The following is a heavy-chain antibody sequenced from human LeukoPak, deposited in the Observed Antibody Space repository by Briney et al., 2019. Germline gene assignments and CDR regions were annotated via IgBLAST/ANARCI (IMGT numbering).Heavy chain of an antibody. CDR2: IYYSGST. J-gene: IGHJ5*02. CDR3: ARLTGGAAAAGLNWFDP. V-gene: IGHV4-59*01. CDR1: GGSISSYY. Sequence: SKTLSLTCTVSGGSISSYYWSWIRQPPGKGLEYIGYIYYSGSTNFNPSLKSRVTISIDTSKNQFSLKLSSVTAADTAVYYCARLTGGAAAAGLNWFDPWGQRTLVTVSP. D-gene: IGHD6-13*01.